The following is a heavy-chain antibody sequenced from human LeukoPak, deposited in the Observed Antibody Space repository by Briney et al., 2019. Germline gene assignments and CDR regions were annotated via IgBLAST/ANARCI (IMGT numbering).Heavy chain of an antibody. V-gene: IGHV4-39*01. CDR3: ARQSYGDYFDY. J-gene: IGHJ4*02. CDR1: GGSISSTGYY. Sequence: SETLSLTCTVSGGSISSTGYYGGWIRQPPGKGLEGIGSISYSGSTYYNPSLKSRVTISADTSKNQFSLKLSSVTAADTAVYYCARQSYGDYFDYWGQGTLVTVSS. D-gene: IGHD4-17*01. CDR2: ISYSGST.